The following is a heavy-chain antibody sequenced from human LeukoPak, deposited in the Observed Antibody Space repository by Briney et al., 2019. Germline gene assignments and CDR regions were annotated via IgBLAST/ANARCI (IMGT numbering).Heavy chain of an antibody. D-gene: IGHD2-21*01. J-gene: IGHJ6*02. V-gene: IGHV1-69*04. Sequence: SVKVSCKASGCTFTSYAISWVRQAPGQGLEWMGRIIPILGIANYAQKFQGRVTITADKSTSTTYMQLSSLRSEDTAVYYCAICGSSYYYYYGMDVWGQGTTVTVSS. CDR1: GCTFTSYA. CDR3: AICGSSYYYYYGMDV. CDR2: IIPILGIA.